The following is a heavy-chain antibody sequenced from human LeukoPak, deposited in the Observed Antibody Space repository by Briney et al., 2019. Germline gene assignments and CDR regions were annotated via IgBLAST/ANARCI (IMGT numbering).Heavy chain of an antibody. CDR2: IYYLGST. CDR3: ARLYGNFQNYYDY. V-gene: IGHV4-39*07. Sequence: SETLSLTCTVSGGSISSISYYWGWIRQPPGKGLEWIGHIYYLGSTFYNPALRGRVTISVDMSKNHFSVKLTSVTTADTAVYYCARLYGNFQNYYDYWGQGTLVTVSP. J-gene: IGHJ4*02. CDR1: GGSISSISYY. D-gene: IGHD1-7*01.